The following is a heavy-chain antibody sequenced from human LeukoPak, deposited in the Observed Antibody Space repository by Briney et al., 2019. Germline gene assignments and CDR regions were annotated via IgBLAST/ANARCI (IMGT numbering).Heavy chain of an antibody. CDR3: ARAAPVAAYDY. D-gene: IGHD6-19*01. CDR1: GFTFSTYA. CDR2: ISDDGRHN. Sequence: QAGGSLRLSCAASGFTFSTYAMNWVRQAPGKGLEWVAVISDDGRHNYYADSVKGRFTISRDNAKNSLYLQMNSLRAEDTAVYYCARAAPVAAYDYWGQGTLVTVSS. V-gene: IGHV3-30*04. J-gene: IGHJ4*02.